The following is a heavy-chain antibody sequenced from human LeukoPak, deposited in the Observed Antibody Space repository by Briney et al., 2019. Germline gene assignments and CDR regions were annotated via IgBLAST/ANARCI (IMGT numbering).Heavy chain of an antibody. J-gene: IGHJ4*02. V-gene: IGHV3-30*04. Sequence: GGSLRLSCAASGFTFSSYAMHWVRQAPGKGLEWVAVISYDGSNKHYADSVKGRFTISRDNSKNTLYLQMNSLRAEDTAVYYCARDRMVRGVILHDYWGQGTLVTVSS. D-gene: IGHD3-10*01. CDR2: ISYDGSNK. CDR1: GFTFSSYA. CDR3: ARDRMVRGVILHDY.